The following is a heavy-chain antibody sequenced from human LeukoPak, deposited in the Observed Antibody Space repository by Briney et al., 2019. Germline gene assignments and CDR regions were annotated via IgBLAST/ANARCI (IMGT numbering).Heavy chain of an antibody. V-gene: IGHV4-59*01. CDR1: GGSISSYY. CDR3: ARDLSSGWYGGRNWFDP. Sequence: SETLSLTCTVSGGSISSYYWSWIRQPPGKGLEWIGYIYYSGSTNYNPSLKSRVTISVDTSKNQFSLKLSSVTAADTAVYYCARDLSSGWYGGRNWFDPWGQGTLVTVSS. J-gene: IGHJ5*02. D-gene: IGHD6-19*01. CDR2: IYYSGST.